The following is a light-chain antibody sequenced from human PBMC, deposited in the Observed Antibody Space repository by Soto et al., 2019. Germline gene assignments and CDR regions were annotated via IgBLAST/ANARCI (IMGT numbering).Light chain of an antibody. J-gene: IGLJ1*01. CDR2: GVS. Sequence: QSVLTQPASVSGSPGQSITISCTGTSSDVASYDFVSWFQHHPGKAPKVLIYGVSHRPSGVSNRFSGSKSGSTASLTISGLQAEDEADYYCSSYSSSNTFVFGTGTKLTVL. V-gene: IGLV2-14*01. CDR1: SSDVASYDF. CDR3: SSYSSSNTFV.